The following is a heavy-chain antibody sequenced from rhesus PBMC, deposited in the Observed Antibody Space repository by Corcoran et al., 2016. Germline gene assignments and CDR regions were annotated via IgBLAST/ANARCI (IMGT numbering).Heavy chain of an antibody. Sequence: QVQLQQWGEGLVKPSETLSLTCAVYGGSISSNYWSWIRQPPGKGLEWIGRIRSGGGNNYNPSPKIRVTISIATSKNQFSLKLSSVTAADTAVYYCARVSGYTADDAFDFWGQGLRVTVSS. CDR3: ARVSGYTADDAFDF. CDR1: GGSISSNY. V-gene: IGHV4-160*01. J-gene: IGHJ3*01. D-gene: IGHD5-24*01. CDR2: IRSGGGN.